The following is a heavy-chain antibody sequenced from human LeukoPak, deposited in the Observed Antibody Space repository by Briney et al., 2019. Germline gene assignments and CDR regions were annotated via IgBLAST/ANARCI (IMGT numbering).Heavy chain of an antibody. CDR1: GFTFSSYA. D-gene: IGHD3-9*01. CDR3: AKAQLRYFDWDFDY. V-gene: IGHV3-23*01. J-gene: IGHJ4*02. Sequence: PGGSLRLSCAASGFTFSSYAMSWVRQAPGKGLEWVSAISGGGGSTYYADSVKGRFTISRENSKNTLYLQMNSLGAEDTAVYYCAKAQLRYFDWDFDYWGQGTLVTVSS. CDR2: ISGGGGST.